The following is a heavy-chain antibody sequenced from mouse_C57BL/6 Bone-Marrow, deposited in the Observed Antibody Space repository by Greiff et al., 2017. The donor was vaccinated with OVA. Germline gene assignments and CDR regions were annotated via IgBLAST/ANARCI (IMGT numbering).Heavy chain of an antibody. V-gene: IGHV5-9*01. D-gene: IGHD2-3*01. J-gene: IGHJ4*01. CDR2: ISGGGGNT. CDR1: GFTFSSYT. Sequence: EVMLVESGGGLVKPGGSLKLSCAASGFTFSSYTMSWVRQTPEKRLEWVATISGGGGNTYYPDSVKGRFTISRDNAKNTLYLQMSSLGSEDTALDDCAIYDGYYGAMDYWGQGTSVTVSS. CDR3: AIYDGYYGAMDY.